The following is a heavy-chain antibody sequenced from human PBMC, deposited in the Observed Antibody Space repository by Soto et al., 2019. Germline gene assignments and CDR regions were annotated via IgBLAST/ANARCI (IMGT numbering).Heavy chain of an antibody. J-gene: IGHJ6*02. CDR2: IFPSDSDT. CDR1: GYRFTSYW. V-gene: IGHV5-51*01. CDR3: ARVLQGYGMDV. Sequence: PGESLKISCRTSGYRFTSYWIAWVRQMPGKGLEWMGIIFPSDSDTRYSPSFQGQVTMSTDKSINTAYLQWGRLKASDTAMYYCARVLQGYGMDVWGQGTTVTVSS.